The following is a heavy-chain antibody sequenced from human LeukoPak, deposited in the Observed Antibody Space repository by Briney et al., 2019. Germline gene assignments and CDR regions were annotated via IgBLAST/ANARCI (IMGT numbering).Heavy chain of an antibody. Sequence: GASVKVSCKASGYTFTSYGISWVRQAPGQGLEWMGWISAYNGNTNYAQKLQGRVTMTTDTSTSTAYMELSSLRSDDTAVYYCARDRGITMVRGVIDYWGQGTLVTVSS. J-gene: IGHJ4*02. CDR1: GYTFTSYG. D-gene: IGHD3-10*01. V-gene: IGHV1-18*04. CDR3: ARDRGITMVRGVIDY. CDR2: ISAYNGNT.